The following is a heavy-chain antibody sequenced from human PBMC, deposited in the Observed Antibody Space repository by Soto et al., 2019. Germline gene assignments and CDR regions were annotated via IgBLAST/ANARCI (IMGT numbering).Heavy chain of an antibody. CDR2: ISGSGGST. CDR3: AKDWSSSYTKGYFDY. D-gene: IGHD2-15*01. CDR1: GFTFSSYA. J-gene: IGHJ4*02. V-gene: IGHV3-23*01. Sequence: EVQLLESGGGLVQPGGSLRLSCAASGFTFSSYAMSWVRQAPGKGLGWVSAISGSGGSTYYADSVKGRFTISRDNSKNKLYLQMNSLRAEDTAVYYCAKDWSSSYTKGYFDYWGQGTLVTVSS.